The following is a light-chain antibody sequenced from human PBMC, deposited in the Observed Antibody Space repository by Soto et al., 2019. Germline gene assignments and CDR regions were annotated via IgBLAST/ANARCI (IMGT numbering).Light chain of an antibody. CDR2: EVS. CDR3: SSYTTRSAVI. J-gene: IGLJ2*01. V-gene: IGLV2-18*02. Sequence: QSVLTQPPSVSGSPGQSVTISCTGTSSDVGSYNRVSWYQQPPGTAPKVVIYEVSNRPSGVPDRFSGSKSGNTASLTISGLRPEDEADYHCSSYTTRSAVIFGGGTKLTVL. CDR1: SSDVGSYNR.